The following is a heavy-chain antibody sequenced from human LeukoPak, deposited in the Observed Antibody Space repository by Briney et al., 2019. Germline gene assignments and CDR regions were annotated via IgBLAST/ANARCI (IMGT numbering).Heavy chain of an antibody. D-gene: IGHD6-19*01. Sequence: PSETLSLTCTGSGGSISGYHWSWIRQPPGKGLEWIGYIYYSGNTNYNPSLKSRVTISVDTSKNQFSLKLSSVTAADTAVYYCARLSYSNGWSYLDYWGQGTLVTVSS. CDR3: ARLSYSNGWSYLDY. CDR2: IYYSGNT. J-gene: IGHJ4*02. CDR1: GGSISGYH. V-gene: IGHV4-59*01.